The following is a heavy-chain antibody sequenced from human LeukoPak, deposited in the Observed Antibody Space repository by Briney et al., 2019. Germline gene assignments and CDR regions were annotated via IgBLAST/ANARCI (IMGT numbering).Heavy chain of an antibody. V-gene: IGHV3-66*01. CDR2: IYSGGST. CDR3: AREDTTVTTGNWFDP. CDR1: GFTVSSNY. D-gene: IGHD4-17*01. Sequence: GGSLRLSCAASGFTVSSNYMSWVRQAPGKGLEWVSVIYSGGSTYYADSVKGRFTISRDNSKNTLYLQMNSLRAEDTAVYYCAREDTTVTTGNWFDPWGQGTLVTVSS. J-gene: IGHJ5*02.